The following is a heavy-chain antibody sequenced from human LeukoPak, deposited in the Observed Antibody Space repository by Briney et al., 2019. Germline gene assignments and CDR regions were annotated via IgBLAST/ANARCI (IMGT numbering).Heavy chain of an antibody. Sequence: SETLSLTCTVSGGSISSYYWSWIRQPPGKGLEWIGYIYYSGSTNYNPSLKSRVTISVDTSKNQFSLKLSSVTAADTAVYYCARQYDNSGWYYFDYWGQGTLVTVSS. CDR1: GGSISSYY. J-gene: IGHJ4*02. D-gene: IGHD6-19*01. V-gene: IGHV4-59*08. CDR2: IYYSGST. CDR3: ARQYDNSGWYYFDY.